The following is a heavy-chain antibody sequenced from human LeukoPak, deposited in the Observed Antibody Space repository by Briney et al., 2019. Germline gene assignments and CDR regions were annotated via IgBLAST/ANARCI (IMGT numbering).Heavy chain of an antibody. V-gene: IGHV4-30-4*07. D-gene: IGHD6-19*01. CDR1: GGSISRGGYS. J-gene: IGHJ6*03. CDR2: FYYSGST. Sequence: SETLSLTCAVSGGSISRGGYSWSWIRQPPGKGLEWIGYFYYSGSTYYNPSLKSRVTISVDTSKNQFSLKLSSVTAADTAVYYCARRAAVAGSGWGYYYYMDVWGKGTTVTISS. CDR3: ARRAAVAGSGWGYYYYMDV.